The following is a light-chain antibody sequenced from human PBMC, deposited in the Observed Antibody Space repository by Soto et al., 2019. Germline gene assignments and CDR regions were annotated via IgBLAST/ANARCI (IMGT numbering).Light chain of an antibody. Sequence: QPVLTQSPSASASLGASVKLTCTLSSGHSSFAIAWHQQQPEKGPRYLMKVNSDGSHNKGDGIPDRFSGSSSGAERYLTIPSLQSEDEADYYCQTWGTGIRVFGGGTKLTFL. V-gene: IGLV4-69*01. CDR1: SGHSSFA. CDR3: QTWGTGIRV. CDR2: VNSDGSH. J-gene: IGLJ3*02.